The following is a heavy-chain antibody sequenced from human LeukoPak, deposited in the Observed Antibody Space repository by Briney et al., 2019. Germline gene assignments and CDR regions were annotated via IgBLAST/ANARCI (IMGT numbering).Heavy chain of an antibody. CDR2: ISGSGGST. Sequence: GGSLRPSCAASGFTFSSYAMSWVRQAPGKGLEWVSSISGSGGSTYYSDSVKGRFTISRDNSKNTLYLQLNSLRAEDTAVYYCAKDRSSGWYDAFDIWGQGTMVIISS. D-gene: IGHD6-19*01. CDR3: AKDRSSGWYDAFDI. V-gene: IGHV3-23*01. CDR1: GFTFSSYA. J-gene: IGHJ3*02.